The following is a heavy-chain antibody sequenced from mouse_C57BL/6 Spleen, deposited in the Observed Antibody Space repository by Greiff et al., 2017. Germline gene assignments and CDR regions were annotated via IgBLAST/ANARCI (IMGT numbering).Heavy chain of an antibody. V-gene: IGHV14-1*01. CDR1: GFNIKDYY. J-gene: IGHJ3*01. CDR2: IDPEDGDT. Sequence: EVKLMESGAELVRPGASVKLSCTASGFNIKDYYMHWVKQRPEQGLEWIGRIDPEDGDTEYAPKFQGKATMTADTSSNTAYLQLSSLTSEDTAVYYCTTDYGSSYEGFAYRGQGTLVTVSA. D-gene: IGHD1-1*01. CDR3: TTDYGSSYEGFAY.